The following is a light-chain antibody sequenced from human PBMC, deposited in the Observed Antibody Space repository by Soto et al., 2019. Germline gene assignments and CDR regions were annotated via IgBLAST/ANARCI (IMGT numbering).Light chain of an antibody. CDR2: GAS. CDR3: QQYGSSPLT. J-gene: IGKJ3*01. V-gene: IGKV3-20*01. Sequence: EIVLTQSPGTLSLSPGERATLSYRASQSVSSSYLAWYQQKPGQAHRLLIYGASSRATGIPDRFSGSGSGTDFTLTISRLEPEDFAVYYFQQYGSSPLTFGTGTKVDIK. CDR1: QSVSSSY.